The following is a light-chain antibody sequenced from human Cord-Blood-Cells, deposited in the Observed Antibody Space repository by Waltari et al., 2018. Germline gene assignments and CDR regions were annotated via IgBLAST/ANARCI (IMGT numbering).Light chain of an antibody. CDR3: QQYNSYSQYS. J-gene: IGKJ2*03. CDR1: QSISSW. CDR2: KAS. Sequence: DIQMTQSPSTLSASVGDRVTITCRGSQSISSWLAWYQQKAGKAPKLLIYKASSLESGVPSRFSGRGSGTEFTLTISSLQPDDFATYYCQQYNSYSQYSFGQGTKLEIK. V-gene: IGKV1-5*03.